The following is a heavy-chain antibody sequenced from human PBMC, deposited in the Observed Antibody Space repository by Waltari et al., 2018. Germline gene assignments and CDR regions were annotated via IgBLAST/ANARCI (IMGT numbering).Heavy chain of an antibody. D-gene: IGHD6-6*01. V-gene: IGHV4-4*07. CDR1: GGSISSYY. CDR3: ARGWGSSPLSYYYYMDV. J-gene: IGHJ6*03. CDR2: IYTSGST. Sequence: QVQLQESGPGLVKPSETLSLTCTVSGGSISSYYWSWIRQPAGKGLEWIGRIYTSGSTNYNPSLKSRVTMSVDTSKNQFSLKLSSVTAADTAVYDCARGWGSSPLSYYYYMDVWGKGTTVTLSS.